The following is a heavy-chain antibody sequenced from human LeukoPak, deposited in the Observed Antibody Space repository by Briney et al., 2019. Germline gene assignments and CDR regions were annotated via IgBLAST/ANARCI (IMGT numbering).Heavy chain of an antibody. Sequence: PGGSLRLSCAASGFTFSSYSMNWVRQAPGKGLEWVSSISSSSSYIYYADSVKGRFTISRDNAKNSLYLQMNSLRAEDTAVYYCARYLYQLTPASYDSSGYYYSDYWGQGTLVTVSS. V-gene: IGHV3-21*01. J-gene: IGHJ4*02. CDR2: ISSSSSYI. CDR1: GFTFSSYS. CDR3: ARYLYQLTPASYDSSGYYYSDY. D-gene: IGHD3-22*01.